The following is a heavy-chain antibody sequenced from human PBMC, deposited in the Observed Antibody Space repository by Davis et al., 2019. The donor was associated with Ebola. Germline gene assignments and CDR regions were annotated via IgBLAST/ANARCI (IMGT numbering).Heavy chain of an antibody. D-gene: IGHD4-17*01. V-gene: IGHV3-53*01. CDR3: AKDRTTVTTWFGYFDY. J-gene: IGHJ4*02. CDR2: IYSGGST. Sequence: GESLKISCAASGFTVSSNYMSWVRQAPGKGLEWVSVIYSGGSTYYADSVKGRFTISRDNSKNTLYLQMNSLRAEDTAVYYCAKDRTTVTTWFGYFDYWGQGTLVTVSS. CDR1: GFTVSSNY.